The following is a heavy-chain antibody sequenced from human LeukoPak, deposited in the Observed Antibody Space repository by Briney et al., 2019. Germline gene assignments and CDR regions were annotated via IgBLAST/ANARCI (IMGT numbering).Heavy chain of an antibody. CDR2: ISAYNGNT. CDR1: GYTFTGYY. J-gene: IGHJ4*02. V-gene: IGHV1-18*04. D-gene: IGHD3-10*01. CDR3: ARDKVPLLWFGELLYPAFDY. Sequence: ASVKVSCKASGYTFTGYYMHWVRQAPGQGLEWMGWISAYNGNTNYAQKLQGRVTMTTDTSTSTAYMELRSLRSDDTAVYYCARDKVPLLWFGELLYPAFDYWGQGTLVTVSS.